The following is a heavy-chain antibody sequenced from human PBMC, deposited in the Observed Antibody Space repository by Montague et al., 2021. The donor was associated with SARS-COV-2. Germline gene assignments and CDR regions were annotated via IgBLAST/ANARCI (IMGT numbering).Heavy chain of an antibody. J-gene: IGHJ4*02. D-gene: IGHD3-16*02. CDR2: IWYDGSNK. CDR3: AKPVYDYIWGSYRQTGYFDY. V-gene: IGHV3-33*06. CDR1: GFTFNSNG. Sequence: SLRLSCAASGFTFNSNGMHWVRQAPGKGLEWVAVIWYDGSNKYYADSVKGQFTISRDNSKNTLYLQMNSLRAEDTTVYYCAKPVYDYIWGSYRQTGYFDYWGQGTLVTVSS.